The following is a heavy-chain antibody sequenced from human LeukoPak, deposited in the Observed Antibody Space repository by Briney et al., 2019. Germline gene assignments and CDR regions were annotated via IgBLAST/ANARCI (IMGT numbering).Heavy chain of an antibody. J-gene: IGHJ4*02. CDR1: GFTFSSYW. Sequence: PGGSLRLSCAASGFTFSSYWMHWVRQAPGKGLVWVSRINSEGSSTSYADSVKGRFTISRDNAKNTLYLQMNSLRAEDTAVYYCAKVSSGWYLGFDYWGQGTLVTVSS. CDR3: AKVSSGWYLGFDY. D-gene: IGHD6-19*01. CDR2: INSEGSST. V-gene: IGHV3-74*01.